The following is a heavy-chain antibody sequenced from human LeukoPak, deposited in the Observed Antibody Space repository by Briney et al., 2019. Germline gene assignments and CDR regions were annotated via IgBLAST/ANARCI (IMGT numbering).Heavy chain of an antibody. J-gene: IGHJ4*02. V-gene: IGHV1-69*04. CDR3: ARDDDADWNIDY. CDR1: GGTFSSYA. Sequence: SVKVSCKASGGTFSSYAISWVRQAPGQGLEWMGRIIPILGIANYAQKFQGRVTITAGKSTSTAYMELSSLRSEDTAVYYCARDDDADWNIDYWGQGTLVTVSS. D-gene: IGHD1/OR15-1a*01. CDR2: IIPILGIA.